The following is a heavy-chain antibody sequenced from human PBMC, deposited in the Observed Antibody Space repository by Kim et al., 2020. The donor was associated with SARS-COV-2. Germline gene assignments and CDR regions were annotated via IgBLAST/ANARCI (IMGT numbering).Heavy chain of an antibody. D-gene: IGHD3-9*01. CDR3: ARHVYDILTAYYYGIDV. V-gene: IGHV5-10-1*01. CDR2: IDPSDSYT. Sequence: GESLKISCKGSGYSFTSYWISWVRQMPGKGLEWMGRIDPSDSYTNYSPSFQGHVTISADKSISTAYLQWSSLKASDTAMYYCARHVYDILTAYYYGIDVWGQGTTVTVSS. J-gene: IGHJ6*02. CDR1: GYSFTSYW.